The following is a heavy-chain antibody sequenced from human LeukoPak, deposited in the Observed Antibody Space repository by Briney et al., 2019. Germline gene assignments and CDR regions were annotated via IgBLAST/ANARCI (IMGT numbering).Heavy chain of an antibody. V-gene: IGHV4-34*01. CDR1: GGPFSGYY. J-gene: IGHJ6*03. CDR3: ARGRSYDFWSGYSHPKYYYYYYYMDV. D-gene: IGHD3-3*01. Sequence: SETLSLTCAVYGGPFSGYYWSWIRQPPGKGLEWIGEINHSGSTNYNPSLKSRVTISVDTSKNQFSLKLSSVTAADTAVYYCARGRSYDFWSGYSHPKYYYYYYYMDVWGKGTTVTVSS. CDR2: INHSGST.